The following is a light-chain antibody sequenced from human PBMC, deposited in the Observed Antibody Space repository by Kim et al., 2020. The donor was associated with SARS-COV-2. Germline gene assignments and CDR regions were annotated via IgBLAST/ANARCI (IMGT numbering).Light chain of an antibody. CDR1: TLKSLL. CDR3: GSRDSSGNSYV. J-gene: IGLJ1*01. Sequence: LGQTGRITGKGDTLKSLLASWYQVKPGQAPVFVLYAKDNRPSGIPDRFSGSSSGNIASMTITGAQAEDEADYYCGSRDSSGNSYVFGTGTKVTVL. V-gene: IGLV3-19*01. CDR2: AKD.